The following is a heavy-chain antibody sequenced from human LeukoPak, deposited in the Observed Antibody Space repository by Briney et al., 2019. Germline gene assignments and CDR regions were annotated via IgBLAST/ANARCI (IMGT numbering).Heavy chain of an antibody. CDR2: IPYDGSNK. CDR1: GFPFRSYA. D-gene: IGHD6-19*01. CDR3: ARAGGSSGWYVWYFDY. J-gene: IGHJ4*02. V-gene: IGHV3-30*01. Sequence: PGRSLRLSCAVCGFPFRSYAMQGVRQAPGKGREWVAVIPYDGSNKYYADSVKGRFTISRDNSKNTLYLQMNSLRAEDTAVDYCARAGGSSGWYVWYFDYWGQGTLVTVSS.